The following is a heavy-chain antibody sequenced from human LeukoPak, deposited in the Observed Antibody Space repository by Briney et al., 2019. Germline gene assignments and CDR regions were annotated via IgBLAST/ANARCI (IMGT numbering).Heavy chain of an antibody. D-gene: IGHD3-9*01. Sequence: SETLSLTCTVSGGSIGTTNYYWGWLRQPPGKGLEWIRSIYYSETTYDNPSLESRVTISIETSKNQFSLKLSSVTAADTAVYYCARQRADYFYYYVDVWGKGTTVTVS. CDR3: ARQRADYFYYYVDV. V-gene: IGHV4-39*01. CDR2: IYYSETT. CDR1: GGSIGTTNYY. J-gene: IGHJ6*03.